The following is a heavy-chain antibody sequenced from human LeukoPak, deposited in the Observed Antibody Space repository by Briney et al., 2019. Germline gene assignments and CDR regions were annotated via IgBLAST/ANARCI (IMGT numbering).Heavy chain of an antibody. CDR1: GGSISSANYY. V-gene: IGHV4-30-4*02. CDR2: INYSGSA. CDR3: ARDLGYSSGWFDY. D-gene: IGHD6-19*01. Sequence: SETLSLTCTVSGGSISSANYYWSWIRQPPGKGLEWIGYINYSGSAFYNPSLESRIIISVDTSKNQFSLKLSSVTAADTAVYYCARDLGYSSGWFDYWGQGTLVTVSS. J-gene: IGHJ4*02.